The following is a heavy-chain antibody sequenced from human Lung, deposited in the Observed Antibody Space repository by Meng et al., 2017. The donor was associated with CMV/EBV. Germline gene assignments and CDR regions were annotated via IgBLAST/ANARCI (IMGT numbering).Heavy chain of an antibody. CDR2: TYYRSNWYY. CDR3: ARDSDYSLDY. D-gene: IGHD4-17*01. J-gene: IGHJ4*02. V-gene: IGHV6-1*01. CDR1: GASVASDSAA. Sequence: ISGASVASDSAAGNRPRQSPLRGLEWLGRTYYRSNWYYDYAASVKSRITITPDTSKNQFSLHLNSVTPEDTAVYYCARDSDYSLDYWGLGTLVTVSS.